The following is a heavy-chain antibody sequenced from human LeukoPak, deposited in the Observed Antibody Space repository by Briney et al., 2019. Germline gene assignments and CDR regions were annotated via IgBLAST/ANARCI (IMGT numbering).Heavy chain of an antibody. CDR3: ARDKRGYFDPNWFDP. CDR2: VSSGSTYI. V-gene: IGHV3-21*01. D-gene: IGHD3-9*01. CDR1: GFTFTSNS. Sequence: GGSLRLSCAASGFTFTSNSMNWVRQAPGKGLEWVSSVSSGSTYIYYADSVKGRFTISRDNAKNSLYLQMNSLRAEDTAVYYCARDKRGYFDPNWFDPWGQGTLVTVSS. J-gene: IGHJ5*02.